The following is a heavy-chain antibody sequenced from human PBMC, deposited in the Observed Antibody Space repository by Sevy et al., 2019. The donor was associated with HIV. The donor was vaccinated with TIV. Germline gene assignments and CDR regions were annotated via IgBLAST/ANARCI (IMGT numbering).Heavy chain of an antibody. D-gene: IGHD1-26*01. J-gene: IGHJ4*02. CDR2: IYYNGHI. V-gene: IGHV4-59*08. Sequence: SETLSLTCTVSGDSISNYWWNWIRQPPGKGLEWIANIYYNGHINYNPSLKSRVTLSLDTSKNQFSLRLSSVTAADTAMYYCAGENAWGRGYSWGQGTLVTVSS. CDR1: GDSISNYW. CDR3: AGENAWGRGYS.